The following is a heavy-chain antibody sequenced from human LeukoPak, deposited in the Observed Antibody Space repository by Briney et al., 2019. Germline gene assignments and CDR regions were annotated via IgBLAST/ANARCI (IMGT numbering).Heavy chain of an antibody. D-gene: IGHD3-22*01. V-gene: IGHV3-23*01. CDR3: AKDPSFSYYTPFDY. CDR1: GFTFSSYA. CDR2: ISGSGGST. Sequence: PGGSLRLSCAASGFTFSSYAMSWVRQAPGKGLEWVSAISGSGGSTYCADSVKGRFTISRNNSKNTLYLQMNSLRAEDTAVYYCAKDPSFSYYTPFDYWGQGTLVTVSS. J-gene: IGHJ4*02.